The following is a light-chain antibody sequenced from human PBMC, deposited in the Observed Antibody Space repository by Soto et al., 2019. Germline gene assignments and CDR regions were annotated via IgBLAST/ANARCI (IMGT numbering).Light chain of an antibody. CDR2: GAS. CDR1: QSVRSSY. J-gene: IGKJ5*01. V-gene: IGKV3-20*01. Sequence: EIVLTQSPGTLSLSPGERATLSCRASQSVRSSYLAWYQQKPGQAPRLFIYGASSRATGIPDRFSGSGSGTDFTLTISSLQSEDFAVYYCQQYNNWSITFGQGTRLEIK. CDR3: QQYNNWSIT.